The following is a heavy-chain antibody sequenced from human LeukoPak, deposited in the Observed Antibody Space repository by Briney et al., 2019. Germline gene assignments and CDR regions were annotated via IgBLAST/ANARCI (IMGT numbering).Heavy chain of an antibody. Sequence: SETLSLTCTVSGGSISSSSYYWGWIRQPPGKGLEWIGSIYYSGSTYYNPSLKSRVTISVDTSKNQFSLKLSSVTAADTAVYYCARGRWLRFSFDYWGQGTLVTVSS. CDR2: IYYSGST. CDR1: GGSISSSSYY. J-gene: IGHJ4*02. V-gene: IGHV4-39*07. D-gene: IGHD5-24*01. CDR3: ARGRWLRFSFDY.